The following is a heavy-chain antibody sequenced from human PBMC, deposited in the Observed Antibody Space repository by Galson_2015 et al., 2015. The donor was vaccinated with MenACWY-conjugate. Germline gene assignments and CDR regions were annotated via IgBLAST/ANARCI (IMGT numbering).Heavy chain of an antibody. J-gene: IGHJ4*02. V-gene: IGHV1-18*01. CDR1: GYIFTNFG. CDR2: ISTYNGNA. Sequence: SVKVSCKAAGYIFTNFGITWVRKAPGQGLEWMGWISTYNGNANYAPKVRDRVMMTTDTSTNTVHMELKSLTSDDTAVYFCARDPIGRHDSSSWFWIDWGQGTPVTVSS. CDR3: ARDPIGRHDSSSWFWID. D-gene: IGHD6-13*01.